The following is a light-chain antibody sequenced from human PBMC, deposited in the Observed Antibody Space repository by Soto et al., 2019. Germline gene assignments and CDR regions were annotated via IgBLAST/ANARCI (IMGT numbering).Light chain of an antibody. CDR1: SGHSSYA. CDR2: LNSDGSH. Sequence: QLVLTQSPSASASLGASVKLTCTLSSGHSSYAIAWHQQQPEKGPRYLMKLNSDGSHSKGDGIPDRFPGSSSGAERYLTISSLQSEDEADYYCQTWGTGIQVFGGGTKLTVL. CDR3: QTWGTGIQV. V-gene: IGLV4-69*01. J-gene: IGLJ3*02.